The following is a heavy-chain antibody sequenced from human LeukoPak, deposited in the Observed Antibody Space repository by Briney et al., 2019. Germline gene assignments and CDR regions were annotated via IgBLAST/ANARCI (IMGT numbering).Heavy chain of an antibody. V-gene: IGHV4-38-2*02. J-gene: IGHJ4*02. CDR1: GYSISSGYY. D-gene: IGHD5-24*01. CDR2: IYHSGST. CDR3: ARKMATMSALE. Sequence: SETLSLTCTVSGYSISSGYYWGWIRQPPGKGLEWIGSIYHSGSTYYNPSLKSRVTISVDTSKNQFSLKLSSVTAADTAVYYCARKMATMSALEWGQGTLVTVSS.